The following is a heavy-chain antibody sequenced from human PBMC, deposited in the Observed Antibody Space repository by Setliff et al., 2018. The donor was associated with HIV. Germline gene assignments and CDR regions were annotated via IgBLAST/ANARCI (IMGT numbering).Heavy chain of an antibody. CDR2: INPNSGDT. CDR1: GYTFIDYY. CDR3: ARVPFTTGFDY. J-gene: IGHJ4*02. D-gene: IGHD3-3*01. Sequence: GASVKVSCKASGYTFIDYYIYWVRQAPGQGLEWMGWINPNSGDTDYAQKFQDRVTVTRDTSINTAYMELSRLRSDDTAVFYCARVPFTTGFDYWGQGILVTVSS. V-gene: IGHV1-2*02.